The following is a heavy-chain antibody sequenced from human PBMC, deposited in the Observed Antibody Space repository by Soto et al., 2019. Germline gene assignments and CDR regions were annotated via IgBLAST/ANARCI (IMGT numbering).Heavy chain of an antibody. J-gene: IGHJ4*02. CDR2: IYREGST. Sequence: EEQLVESGGGLIQPGGSLRLSCEASGFIVSDNYMSWVRQAPGKGLEWVSVIYREGSTYYADSVKGRFTISRDNSKNTLYLQMNSLRAEDTAVYYCARKAGIIKFYFDCWGQGTLVTVSS. CDR3: ARKAGIIKFYFDC. D-gene: IGHD3-10*01. CDR1: GFIVSDNY. V-gene: IGHV3-53*01.